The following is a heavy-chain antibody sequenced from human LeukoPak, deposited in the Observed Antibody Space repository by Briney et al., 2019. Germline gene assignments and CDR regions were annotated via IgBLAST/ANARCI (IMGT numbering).Heavy chain of an antibody. CDR1: GFTFGTYD. J-gene: IGHJ4*02. CDR3: AKDSDKHFDY. CDR2: ISRGGAYT. Sequence: PGGSLRLSCAASGFTFGTYDMYWIRQAPGKGLECVSSISRGGAYTYYADSVKGRFTISRDNSKNTPYLQMNSLRAEDTAVYYCAKDSDKHFDYWGQGTLVTVSS. V-gene: IGHV3-23*01.